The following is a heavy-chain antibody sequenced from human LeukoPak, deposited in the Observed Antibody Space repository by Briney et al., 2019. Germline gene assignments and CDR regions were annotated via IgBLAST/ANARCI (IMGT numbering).Heavy chain of an antibody. Sequence: PSQTLSLTCTVSDGSISSGDYYWSWIRQPPGKGLEWIGYIYYSGSTYYNPSLKSRVTISVDTSKNQFSLKLSSVTAADTAVYYCARLIRDTNWFDPWGQGTLVTVSS. J-gene: IGHJ5*02. CDR3: ARLIRDTNWFDP. V-gene: IGHV4-30-4*01. CDR1: DGSISSGDYY. CDR2: IYYSGST. D-gene: IGHD2-21*01.